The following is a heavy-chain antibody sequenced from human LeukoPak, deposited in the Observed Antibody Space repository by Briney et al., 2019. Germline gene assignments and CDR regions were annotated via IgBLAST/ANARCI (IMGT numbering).Heavy chain of an antibody. D-gene: IGHD2-2*01. V-gene: IGHV4-39*01. J-gene: IGHJ5*02. Sequence: SETLSLTCNASGGSISGSSYYWGWIRQPPGKGLEWIGCIDYSGRTYYNPSLKSRVTISVHTSKTQFSLKLSFVTAADTAVYYCARRMGVAQLASWGQGTLVTVSS. CDR3: ARRMGVAQLAS. CDR2: IDYSGRT. CDR1: GGSISGSSYY.